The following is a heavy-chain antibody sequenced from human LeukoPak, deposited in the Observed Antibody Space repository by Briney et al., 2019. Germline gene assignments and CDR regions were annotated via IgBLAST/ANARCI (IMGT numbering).Heavy chain of an antibody. D-gene: IGHD1-7*01. Sequence: PGGSLRLSCAASGISITTSGMHWVRQAPGKGLEWVAFIQKDGHNKDYADSVKGRFTISRDNSKSTLYLQMNSLRAEDTAVYYCAKGKLELRGDAFDIWGQGTMVTVSS. CDR3: AKGKLELRGDAFDI. CDR2: IQKDGHNK. J-gene: IGHJ3*02. CDR1: GISITTSG. V-gene: IGHV3-30*02.